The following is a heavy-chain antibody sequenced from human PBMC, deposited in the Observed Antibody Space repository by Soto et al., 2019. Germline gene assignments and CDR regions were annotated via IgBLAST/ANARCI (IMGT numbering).Heavy chain of an antibody. CDR1: GYTLADLS. J-gene: IGHJ4*02. Sequence: QLQLVQSGAEVKKPGASVKVSCKVSGYTLADLSRHWVRQAPGRGLEWMGGFDPEVGKAIYAQRFQGRVTMTEDTSTDTAYMELSSLRSDDTAIYYCTTGQRPIRFVEWLSRYYFDFWGQGTLVTVSS. CDR2: FDPEVGKA. CDR3: TTGQRPIRFVEWLSRYYFDF. V-gene: IGHV1-24*01. D-gene: IGHD3-3*01.